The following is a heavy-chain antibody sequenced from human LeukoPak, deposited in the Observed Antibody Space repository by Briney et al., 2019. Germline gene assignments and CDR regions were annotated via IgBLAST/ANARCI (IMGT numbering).Heavy chain of an antibody. CDR2: IYYNGNT. Sequence: SGTLSLTCTVSAASISSSYWSSVRQPPGKRLEWIGFIYYNGNTNSNPSLKSRVTISADTSKNQFSLKLTSVTAADTAVYYCVRGNYDNRGYSNAFDIWGQGAMVTVSS. D-gene: IGHD3-22*01. V-gene: IGHV4-59*01. CDR3: VRGNYDNRGYSNAFDI. J-gene: IGHJ3*02. CDR1: AASISSSY.